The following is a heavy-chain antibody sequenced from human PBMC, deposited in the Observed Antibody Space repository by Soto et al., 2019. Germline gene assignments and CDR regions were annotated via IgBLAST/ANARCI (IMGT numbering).Heavy chain of an antibody. CDR1: GGSVSSGSYY. D-gene: IGHD3-3*01. CDR3: AQVAEWLSRGSNWFDP. V-gene: IGHV4-61*01. CDR2: IYYSGST. Sequence: SETLSLTCTVSGGSVSSGSYYWSWIRQPPGKGLEWIGYIYYSGSTNYNPSLKSRVTISVDTSKNQFSLKLSSVTAADTAVYYCAQVAEWLSRGSNWFDPWGQGTLVTVSS. J-gene: IGHJ5*02.